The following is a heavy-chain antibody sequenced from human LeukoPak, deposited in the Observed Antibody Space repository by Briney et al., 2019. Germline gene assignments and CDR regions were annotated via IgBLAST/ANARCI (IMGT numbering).Heavy chain of an antibody. V-gene: IGHV3-7*01. CDR3: ARDRAVAGRDDAFDI. D-gene: IGHD6-19*01. CDR2: IKQDGSEK. Sequence: GGSLRLSCGASGFTFSSYWMTWVRQAPGRGLEWVAHIKQDGSEKYYVDSVKGRCTISRDNAKNSMYLQMNSLRAEDTAVYYCARDRAVAGRDDAFDIWGQGTMVTVSS. CDR1: GFTFSSYW. J-gene: IGHJ3*02.